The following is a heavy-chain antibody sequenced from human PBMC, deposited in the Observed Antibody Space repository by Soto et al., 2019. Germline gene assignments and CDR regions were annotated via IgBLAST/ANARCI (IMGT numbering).Heavy chain of an antibody. CDR2: ISYSGSA. D-gene: IGHD4-17*01. Sequence: SETLSLTCSVSGSSISSYYWSWIRQPPGKGLEWIGHISYSGSANYNPSLKSRVTISADTSKNQFSLKLISVTAADTAVYYCARHYSGDPFDYWGQGTLVTVSS. V-gene: IGHV4-59*08. J-gene: IGHJ4*02. CDR3: ARHYSGDPFDY. CDR1: GSSISSYY.